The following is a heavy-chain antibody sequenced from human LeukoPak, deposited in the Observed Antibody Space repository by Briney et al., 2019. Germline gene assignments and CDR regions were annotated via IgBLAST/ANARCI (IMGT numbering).Heavy chain of an antibody. D-gene: IGHD4-11*01. CDR1: GFTFSSYA. CDR2: ISGSGDGT. CDR3: AKVVEGTTVTVDY. V-gene: IGHV3-23*01. Sequence: PGGSLRLSCAASGFTFSSYAMTWVRQGPGKGMEWVSGISGSGDGTYYAGSVKGRFTISRDNSKNTLYLQMKSLRAEDTAVYYCAKVVEGTTVTVDYWGQGTLVTVSS. J-gene: IGHJ4*02.